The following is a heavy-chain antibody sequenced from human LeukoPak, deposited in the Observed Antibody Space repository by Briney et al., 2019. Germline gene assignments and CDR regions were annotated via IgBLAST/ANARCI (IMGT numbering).Heavy chain of an antibody. J-gene: IGHJ3*02. D-gene: IGHD3-9*01. Sequence: GASVKVSCTASGGTFSSYAISWVRQAPGQGLEWMGRIIPILGIANYAQKFQGRVTITADKSTSTAYMELSSLRSEDTAVYYCARGLRYFDWLLQGLDAFDIWGQGTMVTVSS. CDR2: IIPILGIA. CDR1: GGTFSSYA. V-gene: IGHV1-69*04. CDR3: ARGLRYFDWLLQGLDAFDI.